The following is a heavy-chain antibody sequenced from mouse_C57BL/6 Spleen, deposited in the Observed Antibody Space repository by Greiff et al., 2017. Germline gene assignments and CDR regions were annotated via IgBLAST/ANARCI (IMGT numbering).Heavy chain of an antibody. J-gene: IGHJ3*01. V-gene: IGHV5-6*01. Sequence: EVQGVESGGDLVKPGGSLKLSCAASGFTFSSYGMSWVRQTPDKRLEWVATISSGGSYTYYPDSVKGRFTISRDNAKNTLYLQMSSLKSEDTAMYYWARQLGRPWFAYWGQGTLVTVSA. CDR3: ARQLGRPWFAY. CDR2: ISSGGSYT. D-gene: IGHD4-1*01. CDR1: GFTFSSYG.